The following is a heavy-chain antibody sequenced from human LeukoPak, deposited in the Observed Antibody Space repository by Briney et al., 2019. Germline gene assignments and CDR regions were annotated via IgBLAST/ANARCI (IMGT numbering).Heavy chain of an antibody. J-gene: IGHJ4*02. CDR2: IYYTGAT. V-gene: IGHV4-59*08. CDR3: AKYGGSGWVIDY. CDR1: GGSISSYY. Sequence: SETLSLACTVSGGSISSYYWTWIRQPPGKGLEWIGYIYYTGATSYNPSLKSRVTISVDTSKNQFSLKLTSVTAADTAVYYCAKYGGSGWVIDYWGQGTLVTVSS. D-gene: IGHD6-19*01.